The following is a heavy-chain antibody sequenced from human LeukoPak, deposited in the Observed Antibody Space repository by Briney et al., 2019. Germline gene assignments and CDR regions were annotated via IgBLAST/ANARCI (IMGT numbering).Heavy chain of an antibody. D-gene: IGHD6-19*01. CDR3: ARRLLSSGWYSDY. Sequence: GASVKVSCKASGYTFTSYDINWVRQATGQGLEWMGWMNPNSGNTGYAQKFQGRVTMTRNTSISTAYMELSSLRSEDTAVYYCARRLLSSGWYSDYRGQGTLVTVSS. J-gene: IGHJ4*02. CDR1: GYTFTSYD. V-gene: IGHV1-8*01. CDR2: MNPNSGNT.